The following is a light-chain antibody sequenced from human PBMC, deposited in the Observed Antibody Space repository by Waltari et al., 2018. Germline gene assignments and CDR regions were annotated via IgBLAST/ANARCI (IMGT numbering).Light chain of an antibody. CDR1: HSVSSSY. V-gene: IGKV3-20*01. J-gene: IGKJ4*01. Sequence: CRAIHSVSSSYLAWYQQKPGQAPRLLIYGASSRATGIPDRFSGSGSGTDFTLTISRLEPEDFAVYYCQQYGSSPLTFGGGTKVEIK. CDR3: QQYGSSPLT. CDR2: GAS.